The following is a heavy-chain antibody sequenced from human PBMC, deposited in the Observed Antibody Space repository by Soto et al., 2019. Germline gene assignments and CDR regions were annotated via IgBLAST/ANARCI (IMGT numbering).Heavy chain of an antibody. Sequence: QVQLQGSGPRLVKPSETLSLTCTVSGASMSTYYWSWVRQPAGKGLEWIGRIYTGGGTKYNPSLKSRVPMSVDTSKRQFSLKLNSVTAADTAVYYCARGAVAGVDYGMDVWGQGTTVTVSS. D-gene: IGHD6-13*01. J-gene: IGHJ6*02. CDR1: GASMSTYY. V-gene: IGHV4-4*07. CDR3: ARGAVAGVDYGMDV. CDR2: IYTGGGT.